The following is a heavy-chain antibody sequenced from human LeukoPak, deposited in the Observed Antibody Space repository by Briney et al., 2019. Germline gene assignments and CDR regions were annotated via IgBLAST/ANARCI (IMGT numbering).Heavy chain of an antibody. V-gene: IGHV3-30*18. CDR2: ISLGGSKT. D-gene: IGHD5-18*01. Sequence: GGSLRLSCAASGFTFSSYGMRWVRQAPGKGRGWVAVISLGGSKTSYAASVKGRFTISRDNPKNPLYLQMNSLRAEDTAVYYCAKESRIQLWLMGTYDAFDIWGQGTMVTVSS. CDR1: GFTFSSYG. CDR3: AKESRIQLWLMGTYDAFDI. J-gene: IGHJ3*02.